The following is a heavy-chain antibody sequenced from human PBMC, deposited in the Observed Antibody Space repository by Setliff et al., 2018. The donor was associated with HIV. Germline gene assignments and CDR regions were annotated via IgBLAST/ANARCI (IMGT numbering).Heavy chain of an antibody. D-gene: IGHD6-19*01. Sequence: ASVKVSCKVSGSSLTELSIHWVRQTPGKGLQWMGGFDPEDGPDDGQTIYARKFQGRVTMTEDTSTDTVYMELSRLRSDDTAVYYCARWSSGWSYFDFWGQGTLVTVSS. CDR3: ARWSSGWSYFDF. V-gene: IGHV1-24*01. CDR2: FDPEDGPDDGQT. CDR1: GSSLTELS. J-gene: IGHJ4*02.